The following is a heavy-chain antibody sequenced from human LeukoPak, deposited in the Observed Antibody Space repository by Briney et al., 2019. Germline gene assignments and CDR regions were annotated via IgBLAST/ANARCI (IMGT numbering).Heavy chain of an antibody. J-gene: IGHJ6*02. CDR2: ISGSISSK. CDR3: VSGSYEGGYYGMDV. Sequence: GGSLRLSCAASGFGFSSYTMNWVRQAPGKGLEWVSSISGSISSKLYAESVKGRFTVSRDNAKNSLYLQMNILRAEDTAVYYCVSGSYEGGYYGMDVWGQGTTVTVSS. V-gene: IGHV3-21*01. CDR1: GFGFSSYT. D-gene: IGHD1-26*01.